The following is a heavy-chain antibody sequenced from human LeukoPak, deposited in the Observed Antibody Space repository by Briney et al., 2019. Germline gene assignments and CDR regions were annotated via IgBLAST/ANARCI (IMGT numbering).Heavy chain of an antibody. J-gene: IGHJ4*02. Sequence: GGSLRLSCAASGVTFSGNAMSWVRQAPGKGLEWVSTISDSGASTYYADSVKGRFTTSRDNSKNTLYLQMNSLRAEDTAVYYCAKSHSVGYRGYFDYWGQGTLVTVSS. CDR3: AKSHSVGYRGYFDY. CDR1: GVTFSGNA. D-gene: IGHD5-12*01. V-gene: IGHV3-23*01. CDR2: ISDSGAST.